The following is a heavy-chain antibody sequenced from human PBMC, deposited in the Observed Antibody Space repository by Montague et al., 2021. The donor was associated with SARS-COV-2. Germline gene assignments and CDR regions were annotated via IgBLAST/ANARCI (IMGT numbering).Heavy chain of an antibody. CDR3: ARDRDGSGRYGMDF. J-gene: IGHJ6*02. CDR1: GFTFSSYG. CDR2: IWYDGNNK. Sequence: SLRLSCAASGFTFSSYGMHWVRQAPGKGLEWVSVIWYDGNNKYYVDSVKGRFTISRDNSKNTLYLQMNSLRVEDTAVYYCARDRDGSGRYGMDFWGQGTTVTVSS. D-gene: IGHD3-10*01. V-gene: IGHV3-33*01.